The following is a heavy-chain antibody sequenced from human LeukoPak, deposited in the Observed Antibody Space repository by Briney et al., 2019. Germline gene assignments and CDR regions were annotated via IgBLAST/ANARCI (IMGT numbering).Heavy chain of an antibody. Sequence: AGSLRLSCAASGFTFSSYWMSWVRQAPGKELEWVANIKQDGSEKYYVDSVKGRFTISRDNAKNSLYLQMNSLRAEDTAVYYCATDGGYCSSTSCYRGDYFDFWGQGTLVTVSS. D-gene: IGHD2-2*02. CDR2: IKQDGSEK. CDR1: GFTFSSYW. J-gene: IGHJ4*02. CDR3: ATDGGYCSSTSCYRGDYFDF. V-gene: IGHV3-7*01.